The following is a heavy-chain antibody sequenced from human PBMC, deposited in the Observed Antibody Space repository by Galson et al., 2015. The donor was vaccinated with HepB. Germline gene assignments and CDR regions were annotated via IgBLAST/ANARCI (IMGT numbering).Heavy chain of an antibody. CDR2: ISYIRGTT. CDR1: GFSFSSYA. D-gene: IGHD3-9*01. J-gene: IGHJ4*02. V-gene: IGHV3-23*01. Sequence: SLRLSCEASGFSFSSYALSWVRLPPGEGLEWVSTISYIRGTTYYADSVQGRFTISRDKSKDTLYLHMNSLSAEDTAIYYCAKCVTLVSGYYNVDFFDYGGQGILVTVSS. CDR3: AKCVTLVSGYYNVDFFDY.